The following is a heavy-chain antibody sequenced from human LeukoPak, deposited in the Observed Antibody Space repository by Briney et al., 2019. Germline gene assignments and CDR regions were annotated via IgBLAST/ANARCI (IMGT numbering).Heavy chain of an antibody. D-gene: IGHD6-6*01. J-gene: IGHJ4*02. CDR3: ARARGYSSSRFDY. Sequence: ASVKVSCKASGYTFTGYYMHWVRQTPGQGLEWMGWINPNSGGTNYAQKFQGWVTMTRDTSISTAYMELSRLRSDDTAVYYCARARGYSSSRFDYWGQGTLVTVSS. V-gene: IGHV1-2*04. CDR2: INPNSGGT. CDR1: GYTFTGYY.